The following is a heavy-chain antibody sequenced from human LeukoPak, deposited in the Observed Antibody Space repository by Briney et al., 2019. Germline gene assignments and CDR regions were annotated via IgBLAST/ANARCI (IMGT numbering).Heavy chain of an antibody. Sequence: SETLSLTCTVSGYSISSGYYWGWIRQPPGKGLEWIGSIYYSGSTYYNPSLKSRVTISVDTSKNQFSLKLSSVTAADTAVYYCARVRSGYFDYWDQGTLVTVSS. CDR2: IYYSGST. CDR1: GYSISSGYY. D-gene: IGHD3-22*01. CDR3: ARVRSGYFDY. J-gene: IGHJ4*02. V-gene: IGHV4-38-2*02.